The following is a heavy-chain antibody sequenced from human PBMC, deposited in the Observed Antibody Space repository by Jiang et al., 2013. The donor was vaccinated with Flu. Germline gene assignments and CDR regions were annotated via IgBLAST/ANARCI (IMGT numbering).Heavy chain of an antibody. Sequence: GLVKPSGTLSLTCAVSGGSISSTNWWNWVRQPPGKGLEWIGEIYRSGSANYNPSLKSRVTMSLDKSKNQFSLKLSSVTAADTAVYYCATIQGISVARGLFDSWGQGTLVTVSS. V-gene: IGHV4-4*02. CDR3: ATIQGISVARGLFDS. J-gene: IGHJ4*02. CDR2: IYRSGSA. CDR1: GGSISSTNW. D-gene: IGHD2-15*01.